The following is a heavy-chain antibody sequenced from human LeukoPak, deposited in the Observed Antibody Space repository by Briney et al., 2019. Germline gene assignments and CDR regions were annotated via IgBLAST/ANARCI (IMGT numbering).Heavy chain of an antibody. V-gene: IGHV3-64*01. CDR2: TSSNGGST. CDR1: GFTFSNYA. D-gene: IGHD2-21*02. Sequence: GGSLRLSCAASGFTFSNYAMHWVRQGPGKGLEYVSATSSNGGSTYYANSVKGRFTISRDNSKNTLYLQMGSLRAEDMAVYYCARDLRLKELAYCGGDCLDYWGQGTLVTVSS. J-gene: IGHJ4*02. CDR3: ARDLRLKELAYCGGDCLDY.